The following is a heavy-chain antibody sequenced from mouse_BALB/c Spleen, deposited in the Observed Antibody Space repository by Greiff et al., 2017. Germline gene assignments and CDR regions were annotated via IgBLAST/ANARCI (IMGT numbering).Heavy chain of an antibody. D-gene: IGHD2-3*01. J-gene: IGHJ3*01. V-gene: IGHV5-6-5*01. CDR1: GFTFSSYA. CDR2: ISSGGST. CDR3: ARGRIYDGYPFAY. Sequence: EVKLQESGGGLVKPGGSLKLSCAASGFTFSSYAMSWVRQTPEKRLEWVASISSGGSTYYPDSVKGRFTISRDNARNILYLQMSSLRSEDTAMYYCARGRIYDGYPFAYWGQGTLVTVSA.